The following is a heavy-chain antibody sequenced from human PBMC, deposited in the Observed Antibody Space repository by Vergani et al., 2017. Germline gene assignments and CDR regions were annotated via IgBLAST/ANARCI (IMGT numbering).Heavy chain of an antibody. CDR2: IRSDGGSE. CDR3: ARETDTGSSVSYNYYAMDV. V-gene: IGHV3-30*02. CDR1: GFIFNYYG. D-gene: IGHD3-9*01. Sequence: QVHLVESGGGVVQPGGSLRLSCAASGFIFNYYGINWVRQAPGKGLEWVSFIRSDGGSEMYADSVRGRFTISRDNSKNTVSLEMLSLRTEDTAVYYCARETDTGSSVSYNYYAMDVWGQGTTVSVSS. J-gene: IGHJ6*02.